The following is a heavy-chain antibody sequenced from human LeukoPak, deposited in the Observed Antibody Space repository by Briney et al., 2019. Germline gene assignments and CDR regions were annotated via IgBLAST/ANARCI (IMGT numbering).Heavy chain of an antibody. J-gene: IGHJ4*02. CDR3: ARHGTQWLRYPNFDY. CDR2: IYYNGNT. V-gene: IGHV4-59*08. D-gene: IGHD6-19*01. CDR1: GGSISSYY. Sequence: SETLSPTCTVSGGSISSYYWSWIRQPPGEGLEWIGSIYYNGNTDYNPSLKSRVTISVDTSNNQFSLKLSSVTAADTAVYYCARHGTQWLRYPNFDYWGQGTLATVSS.